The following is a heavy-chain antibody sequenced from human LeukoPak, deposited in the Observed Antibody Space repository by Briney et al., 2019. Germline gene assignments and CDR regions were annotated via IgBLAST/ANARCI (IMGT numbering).Heavy chain of an antibody. V-gene: IGHV3-21*01. D-gene: IGHD4-17*01. J-gene: IGHJ4*02. CDR2: ISSTGNNI. CDR3: ARGLRRGDY. Sequence: PGGSLGLSCAASGFTFTIYTMNWVRQAPGRGLEWVSSISSTGNNIYYADSVKGRFTISRDNAKDSLYLEMNSLRAEDTAVYYCARGLRRGDYWGQGTLVTVSS. CDR1: GFTFTIYT.